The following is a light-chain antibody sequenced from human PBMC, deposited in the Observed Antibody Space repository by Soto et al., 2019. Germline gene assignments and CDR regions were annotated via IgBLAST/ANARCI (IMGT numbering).Light chain of an antibody. CDR1: QSITSK. CDR3: QQSYRSPPT. CDR2: AAS. J-gene: IGKJ1*01. Sequence: DIQMTQSPSSLSASVGDRVTITCRASQSITSKLNWYQQKPGKVPNLLIYAASSLQSGVPSRFSGSGSGTDFTLTISSLQPEDFATYYCQQSYRSPPTFDQGTKVDIK. V-gene: IGKV1-39*01.